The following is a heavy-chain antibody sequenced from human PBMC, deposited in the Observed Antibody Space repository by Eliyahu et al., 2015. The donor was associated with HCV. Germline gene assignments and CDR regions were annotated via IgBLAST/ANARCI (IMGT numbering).Heavy chain of an antibody. V-gene: IGHV4-39*01. D-gene: IGHD6-6*01. CDR3: ARRVSSLAAPMDV. J-gene: IGHJ6*03. CDR1: GGSISSSRHH. CDR2: ITYSGSS. Sequence: QLQLQESGPGLVKPSETLSLTCTASGGSISSSRHHWGWVRQPPGKGLEGVGGITYSGSSYYNPSLRSRVTMSVDTSKNQFSLTLSSVTAADTAVYYCARRVSSLAAPMDVWGKGTTVTVSS.